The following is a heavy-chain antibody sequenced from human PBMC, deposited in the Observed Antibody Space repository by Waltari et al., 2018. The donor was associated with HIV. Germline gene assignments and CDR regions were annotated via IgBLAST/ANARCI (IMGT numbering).Heavy chain of an antibody. Sequence: QVQLVESGGGLVKPGGSLRLSCAASGFTFSAYYMTAVRQAPGKGLEWVSYISTFGSTIYYADSVRGRFTISRDNAKNSLYLQMNSLRAEDTAVYYCARLTGSHIAHHDYWGQGTLVTVSS. CDR2: ISTFGSTI. J-gene: IGHJ4*02. V-gene: IGHV3-11*01. D-gene: IGHD3-9*01. CDR1: GFTFSAYY. CDR3: ARLTGSHIAHHDY.